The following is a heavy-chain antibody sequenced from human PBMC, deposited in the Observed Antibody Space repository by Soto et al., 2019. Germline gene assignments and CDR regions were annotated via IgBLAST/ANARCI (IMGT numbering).Heavy chain of an antibody. CDR1: GFTFSEHY. CDR3: VLWVRGLINY. V-gene: IGHV3-72*01. D-gene: IGHD3-10*01. J-gene: IGHJ4*02. Sequence: GRSLRLSCATSGFTFSEHYMEWVRQAPGKGLEWVGRSRNRGNSYTTEYAASVKGRFTISRDDSKSSLYLQMNSLKTEDTAVYYCVLWVRGLINYWGQGTPVTVSS. CDR2: SRNRGNSYTT.